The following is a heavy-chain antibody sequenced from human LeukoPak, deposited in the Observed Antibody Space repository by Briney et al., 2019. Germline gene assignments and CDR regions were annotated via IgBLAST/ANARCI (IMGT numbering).Heavy chain of an antibody. CDR1: GYSISSGYY. V-gene: IGHV4-38-2*01. J-gene: IGHJ4*02. D-gene: IGHD3-22*01. Sequence: PSETLSFTCAVSGYSISSGYYWGWIRQPPGQGLEWIGSIYHSGSTYYNPSLKSRVTISVDTSKNQFSLKLSSVTAADTAVYYCARQGGYDSSGYLDFWGQGTLVTVSS. CDR3: ARQGGYDSSGYLDF. CDR2: IYHSGST.